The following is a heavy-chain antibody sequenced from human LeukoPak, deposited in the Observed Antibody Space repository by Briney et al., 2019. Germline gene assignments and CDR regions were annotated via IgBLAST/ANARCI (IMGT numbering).Heavy chain of an antibody. CDR3: ARAAGDSSGWYWFDP. Sequence: GGSLRLSCAASGFTFSNYAMSWVRQAPGKGLEWVSVISGSGTIYYADSVKGRFTISRDNSKNTLYLQMNSLRAEDTAVYYCARAAGDSSGWYWFDPWGQGTLVTVSS. D-gene: IGHD6-19*01. J-gene: IGHJ5*02. CDR2: ISGSGTI. CDR1: GFTFSNYA. V-gene: IGHV3-23*01.